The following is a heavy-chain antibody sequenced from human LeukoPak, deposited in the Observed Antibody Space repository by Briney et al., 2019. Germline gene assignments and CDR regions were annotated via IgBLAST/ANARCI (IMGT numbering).Heavy chain of an antibody. Sequence: SETLSLTCTVSGGSISSGDYYWSWIRQPPEKGLEWIGYIYYSGSTYYNPSLKSRVTISVDTSKNQFSLKLSSVTAADTAVYYCARDKGSNDFGWFDPWGQGTLVTVSS. CDR1: GGSISSGDYY. CDR3: ARDKGSNDFGWFDP. V-gene: IGHV4-30-4*08. CDR2: IYYSGST. J-gene: IGHJ5*02. D-gene: IGHD3-3*01.